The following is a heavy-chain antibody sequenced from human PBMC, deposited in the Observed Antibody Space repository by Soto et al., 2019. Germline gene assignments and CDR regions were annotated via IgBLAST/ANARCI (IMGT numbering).Heavy chain of an antibody. Sequence: GGSLRLSCAASGFNFISYAMNWVRQAPGKGLEWVSAINSGGESTFCAESVRGRFTISRDNALNTLFLHVKSLRPEDTAVYYCAHPRGYGVFDAVDIWGQGTMVTVSS. D-gene: IGHD4-17*01. CDR3: AHPRGYGVFDAVDI. J-gene: IGHJ3*02. V-gene: IGHV3-23*01. CDR1: GFNFISYA. CDR2: INSGGEST.